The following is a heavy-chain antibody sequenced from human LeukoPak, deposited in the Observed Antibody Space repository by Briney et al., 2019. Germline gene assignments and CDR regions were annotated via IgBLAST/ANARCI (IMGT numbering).Heavy chain of an antibody. V-gene: IGHV4-34*01. J-gene: IGHJ5*02. CDR2: MNHSGST. Sequence: SETLSLTCAVYGGSFSGYYWSWIRQPPGKGLEWIGEMNHSGSTNYSPSLKSRVIVSVDTSKNQFSLKLTSVTAADTAVYYCARAYSSSDNWFDPWGQGTLVTVSS. CDR3: ARAYSSSDNWFDP. D-gene: IGHD6-13*01. CDR1: GGSFSGYY.